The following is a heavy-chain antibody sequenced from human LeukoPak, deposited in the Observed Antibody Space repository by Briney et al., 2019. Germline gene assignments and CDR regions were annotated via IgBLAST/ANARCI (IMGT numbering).Heavy chain of an antibody. V-gene: IGHV4-4*02. CDR1: GGSISSSNW. Sequence: SETLSLTCAVSGGSISSSNWWSWVRQTPGKGLEWIGEISHSGSTSYNPSLKSRVTISVDKSKNQFSLKLSSVTAADTAVYYRARSAWLVPFDYWGQGTLVTVSS. J-gene: IGHJ4*02. CDR2: ISHSGST. D-gene: IGHD6-19*01. CDR3: ARSAWLVPFDY.